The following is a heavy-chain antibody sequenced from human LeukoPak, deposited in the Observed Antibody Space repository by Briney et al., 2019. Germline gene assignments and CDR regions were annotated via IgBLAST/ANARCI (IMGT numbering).Heavy chain of an antibody. D-gene: IGHD3-10*01. CDR2: MNPNSGNT. J-gene: IGHJ4*02. CDR3: ARDDYGSGSYPD. Sequence: ASVKVSCKASGYTFASYDINWVRQATGQGLEWMGWMNPNSGNTGYAQKFQGRVTMTRNTFTSTAYMVLSSLTSEDTAVYFCARDDYGSGSYPDWGQGTLVAVSS. CDR1: GYTFASYD. V-gene: IGHV1-8*01.